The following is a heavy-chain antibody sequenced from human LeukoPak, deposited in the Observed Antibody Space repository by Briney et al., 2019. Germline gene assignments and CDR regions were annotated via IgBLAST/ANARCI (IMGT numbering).Heavy chain of an antibody. J-gene: IGHJ4*02. Sequence: GGSLRLSCAASGFTFSDYYMSWIRQAPGKGLEWVSYISSSGSTIYYADSVKGRFTISMDNAKNSLYLQMNSLRAEDTAVYYCARDWKLGGATVVLDPYYFDYWGQGTLVTVSS. D-gene: IGHD4-23*01. CDR2: ISSSGSTI. V-gene: IGHV3-11*04. CDR3: ARDWKLGGATVVLDPYYFDY. CDR1: GFTFSDYY.